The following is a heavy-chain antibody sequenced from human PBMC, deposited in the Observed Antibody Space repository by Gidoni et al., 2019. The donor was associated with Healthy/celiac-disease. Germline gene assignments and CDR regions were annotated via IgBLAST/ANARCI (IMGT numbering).Heavy chain of an antibody. CDR1: GFTFGEYA. D-gene: IGHD3-3*02. CDR3: FLAPAYYYYGMDV. Sequence: TASGFTFGEYAMSWVRQAPGKGLEVVGFIRSKAYGGTTEYAASVKGRFTISRDDSKSIAYLQMNSLKTEDTAVYYCFLAPAYYYYGMDVWGQGTTVTVSS. V-gene: IGHV3-49*04. CDR2: IRSKAYGGTT. J-gene: IGHJ6*02.